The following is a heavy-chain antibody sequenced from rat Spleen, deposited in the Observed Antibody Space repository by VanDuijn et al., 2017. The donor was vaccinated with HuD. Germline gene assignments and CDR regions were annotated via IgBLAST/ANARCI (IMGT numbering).Heavy chain of an antibody. CDR2: ITKSGDRT. D-gene: IGHD1-9*01. V-gene: IGHV5S23*01. CDR1: GFTFTDYY. J-gene: IGHJ2*01. Sequence: EVQLVESGGGLVQPGRSLKLSCVASGFTFTDYYMGWVRQAPTKGLEWVASITKSGDRTYYRDSVKGRFTISRDNAKSTLYLQMDSLRSEDTATYYCARVRRGMGITTGYYFDYWGQGVMVTVSS. CDR3: ARVRRGMGITTGYYFDY.